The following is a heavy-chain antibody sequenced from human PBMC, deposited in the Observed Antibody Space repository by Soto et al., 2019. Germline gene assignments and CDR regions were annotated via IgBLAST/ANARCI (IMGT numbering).Heavy chain of an antibody. CDR1: RGSINNYY. CDR3: ARVNSGSYSDY. D-gene: IGHD1-26*01. CDR2: IYSSGNT. J-gene: IGHJ4*02. V-gene: IGHV4-59*12. Sequence: SETLSLTCTVSRGSINNYYWSWIRQPPGKGLEWIGYIYSSGNTNYTPSLKTRVTISVDKSKNQLSLKLSSVTAADTAVYYCARVNSGSYSDYWGQGTLVTVSS.